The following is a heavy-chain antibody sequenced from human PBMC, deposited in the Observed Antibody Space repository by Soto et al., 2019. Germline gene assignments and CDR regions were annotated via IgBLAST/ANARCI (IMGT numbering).Heavy chain of an antibody. V-gene: IGHV3-23*01. Sequence: EVQLLESGGGLVQPGGSLRLSCAASGFTFSSYTMSWVRQAPGKGLEWVSGISGSGGSTFYADSVRGRFTISRDNSKKTLYLQMNSLGADDTAVYYCANLWSDYQNFDYWGQGTLVTVSS. D-gene: IGHD3-3*01. CDR1: GFTFSSYT. CDR2: ISGSGGST. CDR3: ANLWSDYQNFDY. J-gene: IGHJ4*02.